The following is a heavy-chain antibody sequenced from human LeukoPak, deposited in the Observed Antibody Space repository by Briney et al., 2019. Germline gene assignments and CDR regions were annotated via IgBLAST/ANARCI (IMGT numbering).Heavy chain of an antibody. V-gene: IGHV4-39*01. Sequence: SETLSLTYTVSGGSISSSSYYWGWIRQPPGKGLEWIGSIYYSGSTYYNPSLKSRVTISVDTSKNQFSLKLSSVTAADTAVYYCARGYGGNLDAFDIWGQGTMVTVSS. CDR2: IYYSGST. CDR1: GGSISSSSYY. D-gene: IGHD4/OR15-4a*01. J-gene: IGHJ3*02. CDR3: ARGYGGNLDAFDI.